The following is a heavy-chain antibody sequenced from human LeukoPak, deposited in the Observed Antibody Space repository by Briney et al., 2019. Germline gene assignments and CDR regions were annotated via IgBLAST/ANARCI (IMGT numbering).Heavy chain of an antibody. D-gene: IGHD3-10*01. Sequence: ASVKVSCKASGYTFTSYGISWVRQAPGQGLEWMGWISPNSGGTNYAQKFQGRVTMTRDTSISTAYMELSRLRSDDTAMYYCARAVVMVRGVPTNWFDPWGQGTLVTVSS. V-gene: IGHV1-2*02. CDR2: ISPNSGGT. CDR1: GYTFTSYG. CDR3: ARAVVMVRGVPTNWFDP. J-gene: IGHJ5*02.